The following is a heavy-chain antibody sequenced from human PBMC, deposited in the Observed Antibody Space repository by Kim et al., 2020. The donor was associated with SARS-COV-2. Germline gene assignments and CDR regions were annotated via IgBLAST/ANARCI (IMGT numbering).Heavy chain of an antibody. Sequence: GGSLRLSCAASGFTFSSYGMHWVRQAPGKGLEWVAVIWYDGSNKYYADSVKGRFTISRDNSKNTLYLQMNSLRAEDTAVYYCARERHRGYSYGCPDYWGQGTLVTVSS. J-gene: IGHJ4*02. CDR2: IWYDGSNK. V-gene: IGHV3-33*01. D-gene: IGHD5-18*01. CDR1: GFTFSSYG. CDR3: ARERHRGYSYGCPDY.